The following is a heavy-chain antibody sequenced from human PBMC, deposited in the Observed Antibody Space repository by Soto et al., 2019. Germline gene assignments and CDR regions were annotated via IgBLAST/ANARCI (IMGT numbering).Heavy chain of an antibody. D-gene: IGHD6-19*01. V-gene: IGHV1-69*06. CDR3: GVADNYYYYGMDV. CDR1: GGTFSSYA. J-gene: IGHJ6*02. CDR2: IIPIFGTA. Sequence: SVKVSFKASGGTFSSYAISWLRQAPGQGLEWMGGIIPIFGTANYAQKFQGRVTITADKSTSTAYMELSSLRSEDTAVYYCGVADNYYYYGMDVWGQGTTVTVSS.